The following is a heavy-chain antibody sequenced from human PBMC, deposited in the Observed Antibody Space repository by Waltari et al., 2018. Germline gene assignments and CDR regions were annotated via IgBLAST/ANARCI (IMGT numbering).Heavy chain of an antibody. CDR1: GGSVSNYY. D-gene: IGHD6-19*01. Sequence: QVQLQESGPGLLQPSETLSLTCTVPGGSVSNYYWSWIRQPPGKGLEWIGYLYYSGTTNYTPSLKSRVTISVDTSKNQFSLKLNSVTAADTAVYYCATPGSGWLAPIDYWGQGALVTVSS. CDR2: LYYSGTT. J-gene: IGHJ4*02. V-gene: IGHV4-59*02. CDR3: ATPGSGWLAPIDY.